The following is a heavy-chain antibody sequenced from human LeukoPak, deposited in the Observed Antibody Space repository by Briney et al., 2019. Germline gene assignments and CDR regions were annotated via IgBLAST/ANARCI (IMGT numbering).Heavy chain of an antibody. D-gene: IGHD5-18*01. CDR1: GGSITSGSFY. V-gene: IGHV4-61*01. J-gene: IGHJ4*02. CDR2: IYYSGST. Sequence: PSQTLSLTCTVSGGSITSGSFYWSWIRQPPGKGLEWIGYIYYSGSTNYNPSLKSRVTISVDTSKNQFSLKLSSVTAADTAVYYCARDSYGLDYWGQGTLVTVSS. CDR3: ARDSYGLDY.